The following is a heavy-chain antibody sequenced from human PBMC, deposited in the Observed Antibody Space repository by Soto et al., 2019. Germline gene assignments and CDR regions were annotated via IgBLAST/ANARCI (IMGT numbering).Heavy chain of an antibody. CDR3: AKPLGLLRRAMVQGSDY. Sequence: QVQLVESGGGVVQPGRSLRLSCAASGFTFSSYGMNWVRQAPGKGLEWVAVVSYDDIIKYYADSVKGRFTISREKSKNTVYLQMKSLSPEDAAVYYCAKPLGLLRRAMVQGSDYWGQGTLVTVSS. CDR1: GFTFSSYG. V-gene: IGHV3-30*18. D-gene: IGHD5-18*01. J-gene: IGHJ4*02. CDR2: VSYDDIIK.